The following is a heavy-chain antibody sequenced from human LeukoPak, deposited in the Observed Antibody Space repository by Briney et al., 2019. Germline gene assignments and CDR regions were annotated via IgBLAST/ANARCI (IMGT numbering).Heavy chain of an antibody. D-gene: IGHD3-22*01. V-gene: IGHV1-69*04. CDR3: ARVNHYYDSSGYGNNYYYYSMDV. CDR1: GYTLTELS. J-gene: IGHJ6*02. CDR2: IIPIFGIA. Sequence: SVKVSCKVSGYTLTELSMHWVRQAPGKGLEWMGRIIPIFGIANYAQKFQGRVTITADKSTSTAYMELSSLRSEDTAVYYCARVNHYYDSSGYGNNYYYYSMDVWGQGTTVTVSS.